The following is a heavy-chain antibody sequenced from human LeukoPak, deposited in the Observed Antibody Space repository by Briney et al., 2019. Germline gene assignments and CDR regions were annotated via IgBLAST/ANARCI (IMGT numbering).Heavy chain of an antibody. CDR2: ISTYTGIT. J-gene: IGHJ5*02. CDR1: GYSFISYG. Sequence: ASVKVSCKASGYSFISYGVSWVRQPPAQGLEWMGWISTYTGITHYAEKFQGRVTMTADTSTTTAYMELKSLTYDDTAIYYCARDSDYGGTGYGDWLDPWGQGALVIVSS. CDR3: ARDSDYGGTGYGDWLDP. D-gene: IGHD4-23*01. V-gene: IGHV1-18*01.